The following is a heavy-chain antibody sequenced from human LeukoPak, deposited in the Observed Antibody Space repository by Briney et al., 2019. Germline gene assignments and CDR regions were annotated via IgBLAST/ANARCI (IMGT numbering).Heavy chain of an antibody. V-gene: IGHV4-34*01. CDR2: INHSGST. Sequence: PSETLSLTCAVYGGSFSGYYWSWIRQPPGKGLEWIGEINHSGSTNYNPSLKSRVTISVDTSKNQFSLKLSSVTAADTAVYYCARGPIVGATRGYFDYWGQGTLVTVSS. D-gene: IGHD1-26*01. J-gene: IGHJ4*02. CDR3: ARGPIVGATRGYFDY. CDR1: GGSFSGYY.